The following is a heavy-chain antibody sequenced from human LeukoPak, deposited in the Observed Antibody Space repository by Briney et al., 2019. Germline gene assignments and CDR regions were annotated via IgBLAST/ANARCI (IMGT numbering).Heavy chain of an antibody. Sequence: ASETLSLTCAVYGGSFSGYYWSWIRQPPGKGLEWIGEINHSGSTNYNPSLKSRVTISVDTSKNQFSLELSSVTAADTAVYYCARGYCSSTSCYALGYCSGGSCYGRTFDIWGQGTMVTVSS. V-gene: IGHV4-34*01. J-gene: IGHJ3*02. CDR1: GGSFSGYY. CDR2: INHSGST. D-gene: IGHD2-2*01. CDR3: ARGYCSSTSCYALGYCSGGSCYGRTFDI.